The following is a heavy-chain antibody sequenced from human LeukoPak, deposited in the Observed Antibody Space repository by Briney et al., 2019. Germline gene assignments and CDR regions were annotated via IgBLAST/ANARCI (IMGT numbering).Heavy chain of an antibody. CDR2: INTNTGNP. Sequence: ASVKGSCKASGYTFTKYYIHWVRQAPGQGLEWMGWINTNTGNPTYAQGFTGRFVFSLDTSVSTAYLQISSLKAEDTAVYYCARSRILWFGELADYWGQGTLVTVSS. J-gene: IGHJ4*02. D-gene: IGHD3-10*01. CDR1: GYTFTKYY. CDR3: ARSRILWFGELADY. V-gene: IGHV7-4-1*02.